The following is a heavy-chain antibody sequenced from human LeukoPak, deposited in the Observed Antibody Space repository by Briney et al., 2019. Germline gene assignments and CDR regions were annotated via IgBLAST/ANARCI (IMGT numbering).Heavy chain of an antibody. V-gene: IGHV3-53*04. CDR3: ARGYYYDSSGYSSDAFDI. Sequence: PGGSLRLSCAASGFTVSNNYMSWVRQAPGKGLEWVSVIYSGGSTYYADSVKGRFTISRHSSKNTLYLQMNSLGAEDTAVYYCARGYYYDSSGYSSDAFDIWGQGTMVTVSS. D-gene: IGHD3-22*01. CDR1: GFTVSNNY. J-gene: IGHJ3*02. CDR2: IYSGGST.